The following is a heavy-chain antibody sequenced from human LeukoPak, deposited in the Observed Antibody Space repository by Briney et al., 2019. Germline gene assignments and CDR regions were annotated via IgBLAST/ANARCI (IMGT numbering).Heavy chain of an antibody. J-gene: IGHJ6*03. CDR2: IYYSGST. V-gene: IGHV4-39*07. CDR1: GGSIRSTSYY. Sequence: SETLSLTCAVSGGSIRSTSYYWGWIRQPPGKGLEWIGSIYYSGSTYYNPSLKSRVTMSVDTSKNQFSLKLSSVTAADTAVYYCARINTGWYGNYYMDVWGKGTTVTVSS. CDR3: ARINTGWYGNYYMDV. D-gene: IGHD6-19*01.